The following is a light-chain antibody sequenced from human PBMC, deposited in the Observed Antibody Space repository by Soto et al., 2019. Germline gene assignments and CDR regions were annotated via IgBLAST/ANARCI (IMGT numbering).Light chain of an antibody. J-gene: IGKJ1*01. CDR3: QQYNIWPQT. CDR1: QSVDIS. V-gene: IGKV3-15*01. CDR2: GAS. Sequence: VLTQSPDTLSVSPGESATLSCRASQSVDISLAWYQQKPGQTPRLLIYGASTRATGIPARFSGSGSGTEFTLTISSLQSEDFAVYFCQQYNIWPQTFGQGTKV.